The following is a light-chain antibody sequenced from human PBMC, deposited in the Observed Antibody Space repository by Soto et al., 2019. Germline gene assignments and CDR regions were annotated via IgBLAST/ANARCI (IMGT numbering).Light chain of an antibody. J-gene: IGKJ2*01. CDR1: ESLFGF. Sequence: DIVLTQSPATLSVSPGNTVTLSCRASESLFGFLAWYQKKPGQAPRLLMYGVSTRATGSPARFSGGGSATDFTLTISSLQSEDSAFYFCQSYNDWPFASGLGTRLEI. CDR3: QSYNDWPFA. CDR2: GVS. V-gene: IGKV3-15*01.